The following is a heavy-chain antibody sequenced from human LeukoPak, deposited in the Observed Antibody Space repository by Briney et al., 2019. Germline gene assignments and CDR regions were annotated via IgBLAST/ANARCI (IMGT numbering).Heavy chain of an antibody. CDR2: IIPILGIA. CDR3: ARGGYSYGYDY. Sequence: VASVKVSCMASGGTFSSYAISWVRQAPGQGLEWMGRIIPILGIANYAQKFQGRVTITADKSTSTAYMELSSLRSEDTAVYYCARGGYSYGYDYWGQGTLVTVSS. CDR1: GGTFSSYA. D-gene: IGHD5-18*01. V-gene: IGHV1-69*04. J-gene: IGHJ4*02.